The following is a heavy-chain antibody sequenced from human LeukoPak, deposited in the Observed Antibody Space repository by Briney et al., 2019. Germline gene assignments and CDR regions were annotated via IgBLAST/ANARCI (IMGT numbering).Heavy chain of an antibody. J-gene: IGHJ5*02. CDR1: GFTFSSYG. Sequence: GRSLRLSCAASGFTFSSYGMHWVRQAPGKGLEWVAVIWYDGSNKYYADSVKGRFTISRDNSKNTLYLQMNSLRAEDTAVYYCARDLRGTRNWFDPWGQGTLVTVSS. CDR3: ARDLRGTRNWFDP. D-gene: IGHD3-16*01. CDR2: IWYDGSNK. V-gene: IGHV3-33*01.